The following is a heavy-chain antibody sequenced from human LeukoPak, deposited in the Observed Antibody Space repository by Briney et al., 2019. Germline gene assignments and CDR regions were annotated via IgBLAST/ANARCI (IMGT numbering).Heavy chain of an antibody. Sequence: GGSLRLSCAASGFTFSSYAMSWVRQAPGKGLEWVSAVGGSGGNTYYADSVKGRFTISRDNSKNTLYLQMNSLRAEDTALYYCAKDLYGDYPNWFDPWGQGTLVTVSS. D-gene: IGHD4-17*01. J-gene: IGHJ5*02. CDR3: AKDLYGDYPNWFDP. V-gene: IGHV3-23*01. CDR2: VGGSGGNT. CDR1: GFTFSSYA.